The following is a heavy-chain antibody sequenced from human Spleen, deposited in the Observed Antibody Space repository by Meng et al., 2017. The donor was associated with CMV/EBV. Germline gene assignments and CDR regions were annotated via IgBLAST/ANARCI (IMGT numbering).Heavy chain of an antibody. CDR2: IGAYMGNT. V-gene: IGHV1-18*01. CDR1: GYTFNTYG. J-gene: IGHJ4*02. CDR3: ARHLIPATSLDF. D-gene: IGHD2-2*01. Sequence: SCKSSGYTFNTYGVSWVRQAPGQGLEWMAWIGAYMGNTNYAQKFQDRVTLTTETSTSTAYMELRSLRSDDTAVYYCARHLIPATSLDFWGQGTLVTVSS.